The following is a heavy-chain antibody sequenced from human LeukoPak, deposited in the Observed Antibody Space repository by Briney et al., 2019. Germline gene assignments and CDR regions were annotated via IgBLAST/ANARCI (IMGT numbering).Heavy chain of an antibody. V-gene: IGHV3-15*01. CDR2: IKSKASGETT. J-gene: IGHJ4*02. D-gene: IGHD3-16*01. CDR3: TTSSIGYTYAAY. CDR1: GGSISSYY. Sequence: ETLSLTCTVSGGSISSYYWSWIRQPPGKGLEWVGRIKSKASGETTDYAAPVKGRFAISRDDSKNTVYLQMNSLKTEDTAVYYCTTSSIGYTYAAYWGQGTLVTVSS.